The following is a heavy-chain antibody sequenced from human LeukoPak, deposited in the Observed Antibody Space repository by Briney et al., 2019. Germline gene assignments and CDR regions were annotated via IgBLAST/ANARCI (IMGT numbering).Heavy chain of an antibody. Sequence: GGSLRLSCAASGFTSSSYAMSWVRQAPGKGLEWVSAISGSGGSTYYADSVKGRFTISRDNSKNTLYLEMNSLRAEDTAVYSCAKGGPRVATIGGFDYWGQGTLVTVSS. CDR1: GFTSSSYA. J-gene: IGHJ4*02. CDR3: AKGGPRVATIGGFDY. CDR2: ISGSGGST. D-gene: IGHD5-12*01. V-gene: IGHV3-23*01.